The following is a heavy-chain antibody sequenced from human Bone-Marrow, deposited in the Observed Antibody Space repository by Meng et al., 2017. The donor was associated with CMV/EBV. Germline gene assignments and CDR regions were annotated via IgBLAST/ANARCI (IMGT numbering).Heavy chain of an antibody. D-gene: IGHD3-3*01. CDR2: IRYDGSNK. CDR3: ATRDYYDFWSGYYYYYGMDV. CDR1: GFTFSSYG. V-gene: IGHV3-30*02. Sequence: GGSLRLSCAASGFTFSSYGMHWVRQAPGKGLEWVAFIRYDGSNKYYADSVKGRFTISRDNSKNTLYLQMNSLRAEDTAVYYCATRDYYDFWSGYYYYYGMDVWGQGTTVTVSS. J-gene: IGHJ6*02.